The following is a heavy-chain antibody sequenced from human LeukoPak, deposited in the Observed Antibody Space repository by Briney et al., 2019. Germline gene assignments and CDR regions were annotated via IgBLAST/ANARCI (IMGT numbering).Heavy chain of an antibody. CDR1: GYTFTSYA. Sequence: ASVKVSCKASGYTFTSYALHWVRQAPGQTFEWMGWINADNGNSKYSQKFQGRVTITRDTSASTVYMELSSLTSKDSAVYYCVRGGVRGGDYWGQGTLVIVSA. CDR2: INADNGNS. D-gene: IGHD3-10*01. CDR3: VRGGVRGGDY. V-gene: IGHV1-3*01. J-gene: IGHJ4*02.